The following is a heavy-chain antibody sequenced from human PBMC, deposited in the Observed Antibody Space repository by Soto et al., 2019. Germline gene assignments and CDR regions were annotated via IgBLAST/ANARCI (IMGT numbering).Heavy chain of an antibody. J-gene: IGHJ6*02. D-gene: IGHD3-9*01. CDR2: ISHDGNVK. CDR1: GFTFRSYA. V-gene: IGHV3-30*09. CDR3: ARDYETNSAGYYYYGMDV. Sequence: QVQLVESGGGVVQPGRSLRLSCGASGFTFRSYAMHWVRQAPGKGLEWVATISHDGNVKYYADSVKGRFAISRDNSMNAMFLEMNSLRPEDTARYYCARDYETNSAGYYYYGMDVWGHGTTVTVSS.